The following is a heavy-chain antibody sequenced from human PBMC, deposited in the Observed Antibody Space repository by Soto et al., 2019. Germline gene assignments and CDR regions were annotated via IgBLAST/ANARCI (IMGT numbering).Heavy chain of an antibody. CDR3: AKFPIWEQWLVPHHFDY. CDR1: GFTFRSYA. D-gene: IGHD6-19*01. V-gene: IGHV3-23*01. CDR2: ISGSGGST. J-gene: IGHJ4*02. Sequence: PGASLKLSWAASGFTFRSYAMRGVRQAPGKGLEWVSAISGSGGSTYYADSVKGRFTISRDNSKNTLYLQMNSLRAEDTAVYYCAKFPIWEQWLVPHHFDYWGQGT.